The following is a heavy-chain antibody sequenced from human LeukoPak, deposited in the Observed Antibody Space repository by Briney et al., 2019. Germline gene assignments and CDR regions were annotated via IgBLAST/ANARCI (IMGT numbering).Heavy chain of an antibody. CDR1: GFTFSNYA. CDR3: AKGTHYYDSSGYWGAFDI. D-gene: IGHD3-22*01. V-gene: IGHV3-30*18. CDR2: ISSDGGNK. J-gene: IGHJ3*02. Sequence: GGSLRLSCAASGFTFSNYAMNWVRQAPGKGLEWVVVISSDGGNKYYADSVKGRFDISRDNSKNTLYLQMNSLRAEDTAVYYCAKGTHYYDSSGYWGAFDIWGQGTMVTVSS.